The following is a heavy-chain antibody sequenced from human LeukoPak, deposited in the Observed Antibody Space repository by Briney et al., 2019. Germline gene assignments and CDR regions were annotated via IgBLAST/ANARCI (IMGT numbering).Heavy chain of an antibody. CDR2: IYSGGST. CDR3: ARAPVSGTYYSFDY. CDR1: GFTVSNNY. Sequence: GGSLRLSCAASGFTVSNNYMNWVRQAPGKGLEWVSVIYSGGSTYYADSVKGRFTISRDNSKNTLYPQMSSLRAEDTAVYYCARAPVSGTYYSFDYWGQGTLVTVSS. J-gene: IGHJ4*02. V-gene: IGHV3-53*01. D-gene: IGHD1-26*01.